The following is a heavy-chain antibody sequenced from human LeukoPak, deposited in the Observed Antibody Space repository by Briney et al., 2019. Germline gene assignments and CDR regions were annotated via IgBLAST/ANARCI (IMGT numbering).Heavy chain of an antibody. V-gene: IGHV3-9*01. D-gene: IGHD2-2*01. CDR3: AKEVGYFDY. CDR1: GFTFDDYA. J-gene: IGHJ4*02. Sequence: GGSLRLSCAASGFTFDDYAMHWVRQAPGKGLEWVSGISWNSGSIGYADSVKGRFTISIDNAKNSLYLQMNSLRAEDTAFYYCAKEVGYFDYWGQGTLVTVSS. CDR2: ISWNSGSI.